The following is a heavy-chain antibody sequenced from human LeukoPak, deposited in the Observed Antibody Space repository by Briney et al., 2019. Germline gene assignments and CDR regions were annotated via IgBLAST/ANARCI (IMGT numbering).Heavy chain of an antibody. V-gene: IGHV1-8*03. CDR3: ATDLGVGATFDY. J-gene: IGHJ4*02. CDR1: GYTFTSYD. D-gene: IGHD1-26*01. CDR2: MNPNSGNT. Sequence: ASVKVSCKASGYTFTSYDINWVRQATGQGLEWMGWMNPNSGNTGYAQKFQGRVTITRNTSISTAYMELSSLRSEDTAVYYCATDLGVGATFDYWGQGTLVTVSS.